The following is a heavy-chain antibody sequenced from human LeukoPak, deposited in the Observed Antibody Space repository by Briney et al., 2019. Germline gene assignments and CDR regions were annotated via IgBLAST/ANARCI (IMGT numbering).Heavy chain of an antibody. Sequence: GSLRLSCAASGFTFSSYAMHWVRQAPGKGLEWVAVISYDGSNKYYADSVKGRFTISRDNSKNTLYLQMNSLRAEDTAVYYCARGPGGFYGDHNYFDYWGQGTLVTVSS. J-gene: IGHJ4*02. CDR2: ISYDGSNK. D-gene: IGHD4-17*01. CDR1: GFTFSSYA. CDR3: ARGPGGFYGDHNYFDY. V-gene: IGHV3-30-3*01.